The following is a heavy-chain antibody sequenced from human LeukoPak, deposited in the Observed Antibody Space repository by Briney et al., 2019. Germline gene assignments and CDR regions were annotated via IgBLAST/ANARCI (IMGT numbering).Heavy chain of an antibody. Sequence: GASVKVSCKASGYTFTSYGISWVRQATGQGLEWMGWMNPNSGNTGYAQKFQGRVTITRNTSISTAYMELSSLRSEDTAVYYCARGRGSSGHKRDYYFDYWGQGTLVTVSS. CDR3: ARGRGSSGHKRDYYFDY. CDR2: MNPNSGNT. CDR1: GYTFTSYG. V-gene: IGHV1-8*03. D-gene: IGHD3-22*01. J-gene: IGHJ4*02.